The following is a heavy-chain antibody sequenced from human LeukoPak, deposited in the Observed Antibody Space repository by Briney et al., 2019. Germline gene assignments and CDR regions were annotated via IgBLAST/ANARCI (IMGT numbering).Heavy chain of an antibody. Sequence: ASVTVSFKASGYTFIVYYLHWLRQAPGQGPELMGWINPNSGGTNYSEKFQGRVTITRYTAISRAYMELSMLRSDDKAVDYFERGSGYDFRAFDIWGQGTMVTVSS. V-gene: IGHV1-2*02. J-gene: IGHJ3*02. CDR3: ERGSGYDFRAFDI. D-gene: IGHD5-12*01. CDR1: GYTFIVYY. CDR2: INPNSGGT.